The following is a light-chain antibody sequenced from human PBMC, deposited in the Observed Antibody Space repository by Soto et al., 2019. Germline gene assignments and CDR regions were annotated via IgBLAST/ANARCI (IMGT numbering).Light chain of an antibody. V-gene: IGLV1-40*01. CDR2: GNN. CDR3: QSHDSSLL. Sequence: QAVVTQPPSVSGAPGQRVTISCTGSSSNIGAGYDVHWYQQLPGTAPKVLIYGNNNRPSGVPDRFSGSKSGTSASLAITGLQAEDEADYYCQSHDSSLLFGGGTKLTVL. J-gene: IGLJ2*01. CDR1: SSNIGAGYD.